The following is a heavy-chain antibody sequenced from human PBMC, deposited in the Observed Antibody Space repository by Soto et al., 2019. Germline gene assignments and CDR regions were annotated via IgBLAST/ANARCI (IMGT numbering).Heavy chain of an antibody. J-gene: IGHJ3*02. D-gene: IGHD6-19*01. V-gene: IGHV1-2*04. CDR2: INPNSGGT. Sequence: ASVKVSCKASGYTFTGYYMHWVRQAPGQGLEWMGWINPNSGGTNYAQKFQGWVTMTRDTSISTAYMELSRLRSDDTAVYYCARANSSGWPENDIWGQGTMVTVSS. CDR3: ARANSSGWPENDI. CDR1: GYTFTGYY.